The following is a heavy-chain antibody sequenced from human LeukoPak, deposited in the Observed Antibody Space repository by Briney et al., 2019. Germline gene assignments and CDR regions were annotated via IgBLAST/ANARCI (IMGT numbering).Heavy chain of an antibody. CDR2: IREDGSDD. V-gene: IGHV3-7*03. CDR3: ARGDGYYFGF. Sequence: MNXVXLAXXXXLXWVANIREDGSDDTYEASVKGRFTLSRDNARNSLFLQMNSLRAEDTAVYYCARGDGYYFGFWGQGTPVTVSS. J-gene: IGHJ4*02.